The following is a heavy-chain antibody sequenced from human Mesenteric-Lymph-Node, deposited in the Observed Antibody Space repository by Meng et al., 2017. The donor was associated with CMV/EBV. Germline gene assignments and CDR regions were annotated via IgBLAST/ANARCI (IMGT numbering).Heavy chain of an antibody. V-gene: IGHV4-34*01. Sequence: GSLRLSCAIHDGSFTNYYWSWIRQPPGKGLEWIGEINDGGSANYNPSLKSRVTISVDTSKSQFSLKVRSVTAADTAVYYCATAPIYQLPDYWGQGTLVTVSS. D-gene: IGHD2-2*01. J-gene: IGHJ4*02. CDR1: DGSFTNYY. CDR3: ATAPIYQLPDY. CDR2: INDGGSA.